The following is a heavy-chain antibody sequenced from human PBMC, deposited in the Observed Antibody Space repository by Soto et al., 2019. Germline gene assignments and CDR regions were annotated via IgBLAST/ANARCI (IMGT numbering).Heavy chain of an antibody. CDR1: GGSFSGYY. D-gene: IGHD3-10*01. J-gene: IGHJ6*02. CDR2: INHSGST. V-gene: IGHV4-34*01. CDR3: ARVHYGSGSYYYYYYGMDV. Sequence: SETLSLTCAVYGGSFSGYYWSWIRQPPGKGLEWIGEINHSGSTNYNPSLKSRVTISVDTSKNQFSLKLSSVTAADTAVYYCARVHYGSGSYYYYYYGMDVWGQGTTVTVSS.